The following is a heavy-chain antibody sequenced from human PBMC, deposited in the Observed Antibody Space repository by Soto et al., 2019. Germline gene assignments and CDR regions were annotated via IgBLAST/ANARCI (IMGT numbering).Heavy chain of an antibody. CDR2: IIPFFGTS. CDR1: GGTFSSYP. D-gene: IGHD1-26*01. J-gene: IGHJ6*02. V-gene: IGHV1-69*01. Sequence: QVQLVQSGAEVKKPGSSVKVSCGASGGTFSSYPINWVRQAPGQGLEWMGGIIPFFGTSNYAQKFQGRVTITADESTSTAYMELRSLRPEDTAVYYCARVGHITNYGMAVWGQRTTVTVSS. CDR3: ARVGHITNYGMAV.